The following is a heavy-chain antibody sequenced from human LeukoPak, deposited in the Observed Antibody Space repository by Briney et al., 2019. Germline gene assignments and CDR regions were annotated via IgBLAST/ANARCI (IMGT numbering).Heavy chain of an antibody. CDR1: DGSISGFY. V-gene: IGHV4-59*01. Sequence: PETLSLTCTVSDGSISGFYWSWIRQPPGKGLELIGYIYSTGITEYNPSLTSRVTISVDTSKNQFSLKLSSVTAADTAVYYCARFIGSSGYYDYWGHGTLVTVPS. CDR3: ARFIGSSGYYDY. D-gene: IGHD3-22*01. J-gene: IGHJ4*01. CDR2: IYSTGIT.